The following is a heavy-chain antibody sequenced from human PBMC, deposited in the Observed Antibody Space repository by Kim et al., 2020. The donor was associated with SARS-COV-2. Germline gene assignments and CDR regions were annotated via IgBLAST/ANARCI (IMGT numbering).Heavy chain of an antibody. Sequence: GGSLRLSCTASGFIFNNYAMSWVRQAPGKGPEWVSSISGSGDIIHYADSVKGRFTISRDRSKNTLSLQMNSLRAEDTALYYCAKALRGLDMVFDYWGQGTPVTVSS. CDR3: AKALRGLDMVFDY. CDR1: GFIFNNYA. V-gene: IGHV3-23*01. D-gene: IGHD3-10*01. J-gene: IGHJ4*02. CDR2: ISGSGDII.